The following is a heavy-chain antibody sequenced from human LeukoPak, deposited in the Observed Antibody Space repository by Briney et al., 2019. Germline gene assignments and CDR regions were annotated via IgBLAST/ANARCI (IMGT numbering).Heavy chain of an antibody. J-gene: IGHJ5*02. V-gene: IGHV4-34*01. CDR2: INHSGST. CDR1: GGSFSGYY. D-gene: IGHD6-13*01. CDR3: AREGVGGAAAGTGIDWFDP. Sequence: KSSETLSLTCAVYGGSFSGYYWSWIRQPPGKGLEWIGEINHSGSTNYNPSLKSRVTISVDTSKNQFSLKLSSVTAADTAVYYCAREGVGGAAAGTGIDWFDPWGQGTLVTVSS.